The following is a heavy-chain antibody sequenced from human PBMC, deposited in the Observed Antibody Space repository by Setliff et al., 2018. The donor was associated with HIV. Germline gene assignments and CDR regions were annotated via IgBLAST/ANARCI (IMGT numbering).Heavy chain of an antibody. V-gene: IGHV3-30*01. CDR3: VREGSVGGRYYYYMNL. D-gene: IGHD6-19*01. CDR1: GFTFSTFA. J-gene: IGHJ6*03. Sequence: GGSLRLSCVASGFTFSTFAMHWVRQAPGKGLEWVSVISYDGSRISYADSVKGRFTVARDNANNSLYLQMNSLRPEDSALYYCVREGSVGGRYYYYMNLWGKGTTVTV. CDR2: ISYDGSRI.